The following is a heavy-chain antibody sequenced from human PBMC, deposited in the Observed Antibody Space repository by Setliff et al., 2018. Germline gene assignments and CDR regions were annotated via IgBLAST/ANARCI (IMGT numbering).Heavy chain of an antibody. D-gene: IGHD3-3*01. J-gene: IGHJ6*03. CDR3: AREAYDYESGNPTFYIDL. V-gene: IGHV4-31*03. CDR2: IYYNGNT. CDR1: GASISSDGYY. Sequence: SETLSLTCIVSGASISSDGYYWSWIRQHPGKGLEWIGYIYYNGNTYYNPYLKSRVTISLDTSKNQFSLELSTVTAADTAVYYCAREAYDYESGNPTFYIDLWGKGTTVTVSS.